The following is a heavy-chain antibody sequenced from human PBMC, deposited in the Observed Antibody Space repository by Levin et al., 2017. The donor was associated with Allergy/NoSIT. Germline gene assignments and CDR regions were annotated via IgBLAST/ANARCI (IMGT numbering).Heavy chain of an antibody. D-gene: IGHD2-2*01. CDR1: VGSFSGYY. CDR3: ARGRWGRVPVPDY. Sequence: SQTLSLTCAVYVGSFSGYYWSWIRQPPGKGLEWIGEINHSGSTNYNPSLKSRVTLSIDTSKKQFSLKLSSVTAADTAVYYCARGRWGRVPVPDYWGQGTLVTVSS. V-gene: IGHV4-34*01. J-gene: IGHJ4*02. CDR2: INHSGST.